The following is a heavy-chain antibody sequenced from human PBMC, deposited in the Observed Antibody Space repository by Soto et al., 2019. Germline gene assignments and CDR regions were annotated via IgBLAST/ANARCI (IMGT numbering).Heavy chain of an antibody. J-gene: IGHJ6*02. Sequence: QVQLVQSGAEVKKPGSSVKVSCKASGGTFSSYAISWVRQAPGQGLEWMGGIIPIFGTANYAQKFQGRVTLTTDNTRSTAYVELGRLSYEYTDVYYCAIDTVSATNLDDYYYGMEVCGQGTTVTVSS. D-gene: IGHD2-21*01. CDR2: IIPIFGTA. CDR1: GGTFSSYA. CDR3: AIDTVSATNLDDYYYGMEV. V-gene: IGHV1-69*06.